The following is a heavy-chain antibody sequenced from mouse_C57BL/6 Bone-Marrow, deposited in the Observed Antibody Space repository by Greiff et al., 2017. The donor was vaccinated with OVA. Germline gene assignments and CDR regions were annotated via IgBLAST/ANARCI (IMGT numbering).Heavy chain of an antibody. CDR2: ISNGGGST. CDR1: GFTFSDYY. D-gene: IGHD2-4*01. CDR3: ARHDYYDYDWFAY. V-gene: IGHV5-12*01. Sequence: EVKLEESGGGLVQPGGSLKLSCAASGFTFSDYYMYWVRQTPEKRLEWVAYISNGGGSTYYPDTVKGRFTISRDNAKNTLYLQMSRLKSEDTAMYYCARHDYYDYDWFAYWGQGTLVTVSA. J-gene: IGHJ3*01.